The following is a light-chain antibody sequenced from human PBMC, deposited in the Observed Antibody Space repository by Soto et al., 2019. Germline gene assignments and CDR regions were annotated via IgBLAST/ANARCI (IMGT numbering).Light chain of an antibody. J-gene: IGKJ1*01. CDR1: QSVSNN. V-gene: IGKV3-15*01. Sequence: EVLMTHSPATLSVSPGDKVTLSCRASQSVSNNLAWYQQKPGQAPNLLIFGASSRATDTPVRFSRSGYGRKFILTVSSLHSEYFAVYYCHPYYNGPGWTVVQRTKVNIK. CDR2: GAS. CDR3: HPYYNGPGWT.